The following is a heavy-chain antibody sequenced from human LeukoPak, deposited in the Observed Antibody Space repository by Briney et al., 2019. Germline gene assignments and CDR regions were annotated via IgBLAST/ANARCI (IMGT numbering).Heavy chain of an antibody. Sequence: SETLSLTCAVSLSSLTGGSFWGWIRQSPGKGREWIGTTYHRGTSYYNPSLKSRVTMSVDTSKNQFSLRLRSVTAADDTAVYYCAILIAALIVGNLDSFFDPWGQGTLVTVSS. J-gene: IGHJ5*02. CDR1: LSSLTGGSF. CDR2: TYHRGTS. CDR3: AILIAALIVGNLDSFFDP. D-gene: IGHD1-26*01. V-gene: IGHV4-38-2*01.